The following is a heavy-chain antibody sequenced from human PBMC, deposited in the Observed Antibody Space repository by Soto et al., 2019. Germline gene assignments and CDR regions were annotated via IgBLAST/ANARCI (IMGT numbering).Heavy chain of an antibody. J-gene: IGHJ4*02. CDR1: GGSIGSSSHY. CDR3: ARHGYSSGRTYFDY. Sequence: SETLSLTCAVSGGSIGSSSHYWGWIRQPPGKGLEWIGSIYDRGSTYSNPSLKSRLTTSVDTSKNQFSLKLTSVTAADTAVYYCARHGYSSGRTYFDYWGQGTLVTVSS. CDR2: IYDRGST. D-gene: IGHD6-19*01. V-gene: IGHV4-39*01.